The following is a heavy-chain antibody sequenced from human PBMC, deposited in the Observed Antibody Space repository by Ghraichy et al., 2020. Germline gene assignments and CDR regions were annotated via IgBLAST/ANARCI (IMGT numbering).Heavy chain of an antibody. J-gene: IGHJ6*02. CDR1: GFSFSGYS. D-gene: IGHD3-10*01. V-gene: IGHV3-48*02. Sequence: GGSLRLSCAASGFSFSGYSMNWVRQAPGKGLEWVSYISSTSSTMYYADSVKGRFTISRDNAKNSLYLQMNSLRDEDTAVYYCARCNYYGSGGYDFYYGMDVWGQGPAVTVSS. CDR3: ARCNYYGSGGYDFYYGMDV. CDR2: ISSTSSTM.